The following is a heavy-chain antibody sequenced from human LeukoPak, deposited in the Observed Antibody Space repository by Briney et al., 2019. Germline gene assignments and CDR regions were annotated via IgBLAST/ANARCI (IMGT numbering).Heavy chain of an antibody. V-gene: IGHV3-23*01. CDR1: GLSFSTSA. CDR3: ARDGYYDSSGSSYDAFDI. D-gene: IGHD3-22*01. J-gene: IGHJ3*02. Sequence: GGSLRLSCVVSGLSFSTSAMSWVRQAPGKRPEWVSVINGNGGSTEYADSVKGRFTVSRDNSKNSLYLQMNSLRAEDTAVYYCARDGYYDSSGSSYDAFDIWGQGTMVTVSS. CDR2: INGNGGST.